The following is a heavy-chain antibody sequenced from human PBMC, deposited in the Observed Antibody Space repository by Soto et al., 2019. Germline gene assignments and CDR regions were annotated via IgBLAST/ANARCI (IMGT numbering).Heavy chain of an antibody. CDR1: GLTFSNYW. CDR2: INSDGSAT. V-gene: IGHV3-74*01. D-gene: IGHD6-13*01. CDR3: ARDIPTIIAAGTFDNWFDP. Sequence: GGSLRLSCAASGLTFSNYWMHWVRQAPGKGLVWVSRINSDGSATSYADSVSGRFTISRDNAKNTLYLQMNSLRAEDTAVYYCARDIPTIIAAGTFDNWFDPWGQGTLVTVSS. J-gene: IGHJ5*02.